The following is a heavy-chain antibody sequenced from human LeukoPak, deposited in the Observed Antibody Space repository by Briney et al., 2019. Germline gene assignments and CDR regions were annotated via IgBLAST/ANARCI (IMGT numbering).Heavy chain of an antibody. Sequence: SETLSLTCAVYGGSFSGYYWSWIRQPPGKGLEWIGEINHSGSTNYNPSLKSRVTISVDTSKNQFSLKLSSVTAADTAVYYCASLYCSGGSCYSSWFDPWGQGTLVTVSS. V-gene: IGHV4-34*01. CDR3: ASLYCSGGSCYSSWFDP. CDR2: INHSGST. J-gene: IGHJ5*02. CDR1: GGSFSGYY. D-gene: IGHD2-15*01.